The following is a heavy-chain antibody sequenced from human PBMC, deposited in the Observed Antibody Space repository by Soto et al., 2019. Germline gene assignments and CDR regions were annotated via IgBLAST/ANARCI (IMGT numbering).Heavy chain of an antibody. CDR1: GFTFSSYS. D-gene: IGHD2-8*02. V-gene: IGHV3-21*01. Sequence: LRLSCAASGFTFSSYSMNWVRQAPGKGLEWVSSISSSSSYIYYADSVKGRFTISRDNAKNSLYLQMNSLRAEDTAVYYCARAVPTTGTNFDYWGQGTLVTVSS. CDR2: ISSSSSYI. CDR3: ARAVPTTGTNFDY. J-gene: IGHJ4*02.